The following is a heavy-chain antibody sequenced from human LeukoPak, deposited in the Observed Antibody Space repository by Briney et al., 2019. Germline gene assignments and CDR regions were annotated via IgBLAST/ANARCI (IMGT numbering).Heavy chain of an antibody. CDR3: TTEGFTYGHHALGV. V-gene: IGHV3-15*01. Sequence: GGSLRLSCAASGFTFSSYSMNWVRQAPGKGLEWVGRMKSEARGGTPDYAAFVKGRFIISIDDSRNTLYLQMNSLETEDTALYYCTTEGFTYGHHALGVWGQGTMITASS. J-gene: IGHJ3*01. D-gene: IGHD5-18*01. CDR2: MKSEARGGTP. CDR1: GFTFSSYS.